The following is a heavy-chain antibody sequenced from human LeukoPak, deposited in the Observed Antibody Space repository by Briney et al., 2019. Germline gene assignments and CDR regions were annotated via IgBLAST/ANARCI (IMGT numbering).Heavy chain of an antibody. V-gene: IGHV3-30-3*01. CDR3: AKAYCTNGVCYTPYYYYYGMDV. Sequence: GRSLRLSCAASGFTFSSCAMHWVRQAPGKGLEWVAVISYDGNNKYYADSVKGRFTISRDNSKNTLYLQMNSLRAEDTAVYYCAKAYCTNGVCYTPYYYYYGMDVWGQGTTVTVSS. CDR2: ISYDGNNK. J-gene: IGHJ6*02. D-gene: IGHD2-8*01. CDR1: GFTFSSCA.